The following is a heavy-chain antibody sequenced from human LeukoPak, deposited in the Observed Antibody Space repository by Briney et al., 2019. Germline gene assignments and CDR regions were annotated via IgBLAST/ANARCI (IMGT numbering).Heavy chain of an antibody. Sequence: GGSLRLSCAVSGFTFSSYDMSWVRQAPGKGLEWVSGISGSGGSTYYADSVKGRFTISRDNAKNSLYLQMNSLRAEDTALYYCARWLQYGITATFDYWGQGTLVTVSS. CDR2: ISGSGGST. D-gene: IGHD5-18*01. CDR1: GFTFSSYD. J-gene: IGHJ4*02. CDR3: ARWLQYGITATFDY. V-gene: IGHV3-23*01.